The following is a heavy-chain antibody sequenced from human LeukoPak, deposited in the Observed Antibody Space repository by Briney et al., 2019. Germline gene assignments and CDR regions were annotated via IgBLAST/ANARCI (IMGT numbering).Heavy chain of an antibody. V-gene: IGHV4-61*02. J-gene: IGHJ6*02. CDR2: IYTSGST. CDR1: GGSISSGSYY. CDR3: ARGLQTHFFYYYYGMDV. D-gene: IGHD3-3*02. Sequence: SQTLSLTCTVSGGSISSGSYYWSWIRQPAGKGLEWIGRIYTSGSTNYNPSLKSRVTISVDTSKNQFSLKLSSVTAADTAVYYCARGLQTHFFYYYYGMDVWGRGTTVTVSS.